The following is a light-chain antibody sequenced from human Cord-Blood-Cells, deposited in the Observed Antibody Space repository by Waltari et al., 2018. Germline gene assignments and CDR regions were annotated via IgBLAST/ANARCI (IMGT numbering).Light chain of an antibody. J-gene: IGKJ1*01. CDR1: QSISSY. CDR2: AAS. Sequence: IQMTQSPSSLSASVGDRVTITCRASQSISSYLNWYQQKPGKAPKLLIYAASSLQSGVPSRFSGSGSGTDFTLTISSLQPEDFATYYCQQSYSTPPMFGQGTKVEIK. V-gene: IGKV1-39*01. CDR3: QQSYSTPPM.